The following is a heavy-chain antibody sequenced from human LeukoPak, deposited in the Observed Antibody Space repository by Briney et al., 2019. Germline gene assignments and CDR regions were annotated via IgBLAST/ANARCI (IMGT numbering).Heavy chain of an antibody. CDR2: INHSGST. J-gene: IGHJ5*02. CDR3: ARVGKYCSSTSCYRGIGDWFDP. CDR1: GGSFSGYH. D-gene: IGHD2-2*01. V-gene: IGHV4-34*01. Sequence: SETLSLTCAVYGGSFSGYHWSWIRQPPGKGLEWIGEINHSGSTNYNPSLKSRVTISVDTSKNQFSLKLSSVTAADTAVYYCARVGKYCSSTSCYRGIGDWFDPWGQGTLVTVSS.